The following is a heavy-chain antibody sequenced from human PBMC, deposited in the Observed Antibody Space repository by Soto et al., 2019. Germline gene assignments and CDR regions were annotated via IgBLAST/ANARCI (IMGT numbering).Heavy chain of an antibody. CDR1: GYSLSTSGVG. Sequence: QITLKESGPTLVKPTQTLTLTCTLSGYSLSTSGVGVGWIRQPPGKALEWLALIYWDDDKRYSPSLKSRVTITKDTSKNQVALTTTNMDPVDTATYYCTLSTIVGTILRFDSWGQGTLVTVSS. CDR3: TLSTIVGTILRFDS. CDR2: IYWDDDK. J-gene: IGHJ4*02. D-gene: IGHD5-12*01. V-gene: IGHV2-5*02.